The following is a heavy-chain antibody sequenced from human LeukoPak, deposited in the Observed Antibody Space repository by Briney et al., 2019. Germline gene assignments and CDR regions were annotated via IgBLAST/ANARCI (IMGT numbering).Heavy chain of an antibody. Sequence: PGGSLRLSCAASGFTFSSNYMSWVRQAPGKGLEWVSVIYSGGSTYYADSVKGRFTISRDNSKNTLYLQINSLRAEDTAVYYCAKTSGYYDTYFDYWGQGTLVTVSS. CDR3: AKTSGYYDTYFDY. CDR2: IYSGGST. CDR1: GFTFSSNY. V-gene: IGHV3-53*01. D-gene: IGHD3-22*01. J-gene: IGHJ4*02.